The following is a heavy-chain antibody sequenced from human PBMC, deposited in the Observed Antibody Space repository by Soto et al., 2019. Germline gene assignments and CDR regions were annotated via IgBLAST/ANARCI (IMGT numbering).Heavy chain of an antibody. V-gene: IGHV1-69*02. CDR3: ASGRYYGSGTNYYYGMEV. J-gene: IGHJ6*02. CDR2: IIPILGIA. CDR1: GGTFSSYT. Sequence: QVQLVQSGAEVKKPGSSVKVSCKASGGTFSSYTISWVRQAPGQGLEWMGRIIPILGIANYAQKFQGRVTITADKSTSTAYMELSSLRSEDTAVYYCASGRYYGSGTNYYYGMEVWGQGTTVTVSS. D-gene: IGHD3-10*01.